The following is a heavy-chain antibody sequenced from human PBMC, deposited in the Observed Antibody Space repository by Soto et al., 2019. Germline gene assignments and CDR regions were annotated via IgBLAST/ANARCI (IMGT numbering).Heavy chain of an antibody. CDR3: ARDEDDILTGRQTNWFDP. CDR2: IIPIFGTA. V-gene: IGHV1-69*12. J-gene: IGHJ5*02. Sequence: QVQLVQSGAEVKKPGSSVKVSCKASGGTFSSYAISWVRQAPGQGLEWMGGIIPIFGTANYAQKFQGRVTITADESTSTDYMELSSLRSEETAVYYCARDEDDILTGRQTNWFDPWGQGTLVTVSS. D-gene: IGHD3-9*01. CDR1: GGTFSSYA.